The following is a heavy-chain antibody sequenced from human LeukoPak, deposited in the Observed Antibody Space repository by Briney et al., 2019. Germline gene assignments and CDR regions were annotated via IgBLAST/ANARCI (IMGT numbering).Heavy chain of an antibody. Sequence: SETLSLTCTVSSGSISSTSYYWGWIRQPPGKGLEWIGEINHSGSTNYNPSLKSRVTISVDTSKNQFSLKLSSVTAADTAVYYCARGRGPPRHYDFWSGYYTAHRPHYYYYYMDVWGKGTTVTVSS. CDR3: ARGRGPPRHYDFWSGYYTAHRPHYYYYYMDV. D-gene: IGHD3-3*01. J-gene: IGHJ6*03. CDR1: SGSISSTSYY. V-gene: IGHV4-39*07. CDR2: INHSGST.